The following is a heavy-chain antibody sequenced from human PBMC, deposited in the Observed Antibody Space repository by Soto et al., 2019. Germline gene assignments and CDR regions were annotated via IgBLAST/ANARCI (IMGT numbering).Heavy chain of an antibody. J-gene: IGHJ6*02. CDR1: GFSLSTGGVG. Sequence: QITLKESGPTLVKPTQTLTLTCTFSGFSLSTGGVGVGWIRQPPGEALEWLALIYWDNDKRYSPSLKSRLTITKDASKNQVVLTMTNMDPVDTATYYCAHSRCGGDCLQSYSSLYYYGMDVWGQGTTVTVSS. CDR2: IYWDNDK. CDR3: AHSRCGGDCLQSYSSLYYYGMDV. V-gene: IGHV2-5*02. D-gene: IGHD2-21*02.